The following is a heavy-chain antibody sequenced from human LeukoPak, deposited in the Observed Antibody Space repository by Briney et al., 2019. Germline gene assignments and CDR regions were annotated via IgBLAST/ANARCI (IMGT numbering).Heavy chain of an antibody. Sequence: GASVKVSCKASGYSFTGYYIHWVRQAPGQGLEWMGWVNSNIGDTYYAQKFRGRRAITRDESITTVHMELSSLRSNDTAVYYCARDVLGYDSSASDWGQGTLVTVSS. J-gene: IGHJ4*02. CDR1: GYSFTGYY. V-gene: IGHV1-2*02. CDR3: ARDVLGYDSSASD. CDR2: VNSNIGDT. D-gene: IGHD3-22*01.